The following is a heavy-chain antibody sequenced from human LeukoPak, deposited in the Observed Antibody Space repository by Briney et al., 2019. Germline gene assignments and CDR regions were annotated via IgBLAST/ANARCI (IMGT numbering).Heavy chain of an antibody. J-gene: IGHJ4*02. CDR3: ARGPITIRSPFDY. CDR1: DGSISGYY. D-gene: IGHD3-3*01. Sequence: SETLSLTRTVSDGSISGYYWSWIRQPAGKGLEWIGRIYTSGSTNYNPSLKSRVTMSVDTSKNQFSLKLSSVTAADTAVYYCARGPITIRSPFDYWGQGTLVTVSS. CDR2: IYTSGST. V-gene: IGHV4-4*07.